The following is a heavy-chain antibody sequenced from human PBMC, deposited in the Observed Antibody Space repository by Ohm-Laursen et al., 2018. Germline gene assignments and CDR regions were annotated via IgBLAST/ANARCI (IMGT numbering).Heavy chain of an antibody. Sequence: GASVKVSCKVSGYTLTELSMHWVRQAPGKGLGWMGGFDPEDGETIYAQKFQGRVTMTEDTSTDTAYMELSSLRSEDTAVYYCATGVGSGSYIFDYWGQGTLVTVSS. V-gene: IGHV1-24*01. D-gene: IGHD1-26*01. CDR3: ATGVGSGSYIFDY. CDR1: GYTLTELS. CDR2: FDPEDGET. J-gene: IGHJ4*02.